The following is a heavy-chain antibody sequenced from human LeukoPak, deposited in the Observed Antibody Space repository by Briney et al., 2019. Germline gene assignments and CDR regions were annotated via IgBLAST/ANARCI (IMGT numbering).Heavy chain of an antibody. CDR3: SRVSTSGSYGRFDALHI. D-gene: IGHD6-19*01. Sequence: PGGSLRLSCAASGFPFSSYAMSWVRQAPGKGLEWVGFIRSKVYGGTTEYAASVKGRVIISRDDSESIAYLQMNSLKIEDTAMYYCSRVSTSGSYGRFDALHIWSQGTMVTVSS. CDR2: IRSKVYGGTT. CDR1: GFPFSSYA. V-gene: IGHV3-49*04. J-gene: IGHJ3*02.